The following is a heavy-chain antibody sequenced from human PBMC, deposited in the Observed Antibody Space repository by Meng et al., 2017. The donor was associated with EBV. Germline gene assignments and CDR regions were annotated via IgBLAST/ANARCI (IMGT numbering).Heavy chain of an antibody. CDR1: GFSFSNYA. V-gene: IGHV3-23*01. CDR3: NSGSHSPLDS. J-gene: IGHJ4*02. Sequence: EGQLLASGGGLVQPGGSLRLSCAASGFSFSNYAMGWVRQAPGKGLEWVSGISATSVDTYYADSVKGRFAISRDNSKNTVTLHMNILRAEDTAIYYCNSGSHSPLDSWGQGTLVTVSS. D-gene: IGHD1-26*01. CDR2: ISATSVDT.